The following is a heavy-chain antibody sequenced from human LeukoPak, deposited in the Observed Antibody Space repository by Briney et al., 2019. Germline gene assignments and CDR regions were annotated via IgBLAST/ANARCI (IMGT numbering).Heavy chain of an antibody. D-gene: IGHD4-11*01. CDR1: GITFSNYW. Sequence: GGSLRLSCAASGITFSNYWMHWVRQARGKGLVWVSHIIQDGSSTFYADSVKGRFTISRDNAKNTLYLQMNGLRAEDTAVYYCATDDYRGLGYWGQGTLVTVSS. J-gene: IGHJ4*02. CDR3: ATDDYRGLGY. V-gene: IGHV3-74*01. CDR2: IIQDGSST.